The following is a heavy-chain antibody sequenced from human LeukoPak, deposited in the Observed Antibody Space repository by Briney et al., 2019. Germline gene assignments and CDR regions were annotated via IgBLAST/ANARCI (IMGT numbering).Heavy chain of an antibody. Sequence: ASVKVSCKASGYTFTSYGISWVRQAPGHRLEWMGWISAYNGNTNYAQKLQGRVTMTTDTSTSTAYMELRSLRSDDTAVDYCARDVMSFGYYYDSSGYSDYWGQGSLVTVSS. CDR1: GYTFTSYG. CDR2: ISAYNGNT. V-gene: IGHV1-18*01. J-gene: IGHJ4*02. CDR3: ARDVMSFGYYYDSSGYSDY. D-gene: IGHD3-22*01.